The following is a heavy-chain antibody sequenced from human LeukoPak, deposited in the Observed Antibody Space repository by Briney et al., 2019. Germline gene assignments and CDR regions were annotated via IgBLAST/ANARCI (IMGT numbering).Heavy chain of an antibody. D-gene: IGHD3-10*01. CDR2: IKQDGSRK. CDR1: GFPFSSYW. J-gene: IGHJ6*02. CDR3: ARVGPLWFGELFTPLPYYYYYGMDV. Sequence: GGSLRLSCVASGFPFSSYWMTWVRQAPGKGLEWVANIKQDGSRKSYVDSVKGRFTISRDNAKNSLYLQMNSLRDEDTAVYYCARVGPLWFGELFTPLPYYYYYGMDVWGQGTTVTVSS. V-gene: IGHV3-7*01.